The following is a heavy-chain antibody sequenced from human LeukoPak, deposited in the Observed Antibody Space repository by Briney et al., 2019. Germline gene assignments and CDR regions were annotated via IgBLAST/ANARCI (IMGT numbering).Heavy chain of an antibody. D-gene: IGHD3-10*01. J-gene: IGHJ5*02. CDR2: IYTSGTT. CDR3: ARGLGSMLRGGSNWFDP. CDR1: GASITSGTYY. V-gene: IGHV4-61*02. Sequence: SETLSLTRTVSGASITSGTYYWGWIRQPAGKGLEYIGRIYTSGTTNYNPSVKRRATISIDTSKNQFSLTLRSVTAADTALYYCARGLGSMLRGGSNWFDPWGQGTLVIVSS.